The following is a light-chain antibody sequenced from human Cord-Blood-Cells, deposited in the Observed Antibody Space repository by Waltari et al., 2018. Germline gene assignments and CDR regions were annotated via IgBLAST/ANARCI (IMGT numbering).Light chain of an antibody. CDR3: QSYDSSLSGSV. CDR1: SSNIGAGYD. Sequence: LTQPPSVSGAPGQRVTISCTGSSSNIGAGYDVHWYQQLPGTAPKLLIYGNSNRPSGVPDRFSGSKSGTSASLAITGLQAEDEADYYCQSYDSSLSGSVFGGGTKLTVL. CDR2: GNS. V-gene: IGLV1-40*01. J-gene: IGLJ2*01.